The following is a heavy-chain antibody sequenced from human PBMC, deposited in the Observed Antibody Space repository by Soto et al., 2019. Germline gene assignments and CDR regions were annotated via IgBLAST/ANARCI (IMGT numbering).Heavy chain of an antibody. Sequence: ASVKVSCKVSGYTLTELSMHWVRQAPGKGLEWMGGFDPEDGETIYAQKFQGRVTMTEDTSTDTAYMELSSLRSEDTAVYYCATGVAAAGTTGYGMDVWGQGTTVTVSS. J-gene: IGHJ6*02. CDR3: ATGVAAAGTTGYGMDV. V-gene: IGHV1-24*01. D-gene: IGHD6-13*01. CDR1: GYTLTELS. CDR2: FDPEDGET.